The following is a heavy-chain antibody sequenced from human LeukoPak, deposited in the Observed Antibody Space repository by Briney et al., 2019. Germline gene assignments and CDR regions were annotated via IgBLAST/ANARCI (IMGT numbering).Heavy chain of an antibody. Sequence: ASVKVSCKASGYTFTSYDINWVRQATGQGLEWMGWMNPNSGNTGYAQKFQGRVTITRNTSISTAYMELSSLRSEDTAVYYCATHTAMVTPAFDIWGQGTMVTVSS. CDR2: MNPNSGNT. CDR1: GYTFTSYD. D-gene: IGHD5-18*01. CDR3: ATHTAMVTPAFDI. J-gene: IGHJ3*02. V-gene: IGHV1-8*03.